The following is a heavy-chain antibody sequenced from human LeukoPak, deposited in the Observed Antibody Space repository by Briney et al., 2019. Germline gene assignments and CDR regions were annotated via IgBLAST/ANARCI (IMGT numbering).Heavy chain of an antibody. Sequence: SVKVSCKASGGTFSSYTISWVRQAPGQGLEWMGRIIPILGIANYAQKFQGRVTITADKSTSTAYTELSSLRSEDTAVYYCAIEGGIAVAGRSYWGQGTLVTVSS. CDR2: IIPILGIA. J-gene: IGHJ4*02. V-gene: IGHV1-69*02. CDR1: GGTFSSYT. CDR3: AIEGGIAVAGRSY. D-gene: IGHD6-19*01.